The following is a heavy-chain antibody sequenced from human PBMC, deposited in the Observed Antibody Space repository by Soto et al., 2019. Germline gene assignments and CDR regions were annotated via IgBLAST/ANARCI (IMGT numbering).Heavy chain of an antibody. J-gene: IGHJ4*02. Sequence: SETLFLTCTVSGGTISSSSYYWGWIRQPQGKGLEGIGSIYYSGGTYYNPALQSRVTISVDTSKNQFSLKLSSVTAAVPAVYYCAPPSMTVTGSRGIHYWDQSTLGTVSS. CDR3: APPSMTVTGSRGIHY. D-gene: IGHD6-19*01. V-gene: IGHV4-39*01. CDR1: GGTISSSSYY. CDR2: IYYSGGT.